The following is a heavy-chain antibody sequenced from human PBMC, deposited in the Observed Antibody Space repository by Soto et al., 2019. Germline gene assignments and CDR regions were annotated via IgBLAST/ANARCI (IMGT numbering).Heavy chain of an antibody. J-gene: IGHJ6*02. CDR2: IYHSGST. D-gene: IGHD3-3*01. CDR3: ARDITIFGVVTTYYYGMDV. Sequence: SETRSLTCAVSGGSISSSNWWSWVRQPPGKGLEWIGEIYHSGSTNYNPSLKSRVTISVGKSKNQFSLKLSSVTAADTAVYYCARDITIFGVVTTYYYGMDVWGQGTTVT. V-gene: IGHV4-4*02. CDR1: GGSISSSNW.